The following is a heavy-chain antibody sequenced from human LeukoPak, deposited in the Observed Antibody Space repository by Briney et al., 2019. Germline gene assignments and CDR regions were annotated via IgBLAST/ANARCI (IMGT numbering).Heavy chain of an antibody. J-gene: IGHJ6*03. D-gene: IGHD3-3*02. CDR2: IYYSGST. CDR1: GFTLSSFE. CDR3: ARAFYPGYYSYMAV. Sequence: PGGSLRLSCAASGFTLSSFEMNWVRQAPGKGLEWIGYIYYSGSTNYNPSLKSRVTISVDTSKNQFSLKLGSVTAADTAVYYCARAFYPGYYSYMAVWGKGTTVTVS. V-gene: IGHV4-59*01.